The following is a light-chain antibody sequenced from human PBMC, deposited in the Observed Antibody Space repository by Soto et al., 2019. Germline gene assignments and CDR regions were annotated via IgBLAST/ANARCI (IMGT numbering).Light chain of an antibody. CDR3: QQRSNWPST. J-gene: IGKJ4*01. Sequence: EIVLTQSPATLSLSPGDRATLSCRASQSVSSYLAWYQQKPGQAPRLPIYDASNRATGIPARFSGSGSGTDFTLTITSLVPEDFAVYYCQQRSNWPSTFGGGTKVDIK. CDR1: QSVSSY. V-gene: IGKV3-11*01. CDR2: DAS.